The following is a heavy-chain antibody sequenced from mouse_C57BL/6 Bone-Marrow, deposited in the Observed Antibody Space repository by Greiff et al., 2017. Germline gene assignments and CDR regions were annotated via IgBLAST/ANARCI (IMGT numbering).Heavy chain of an antibody. CDR2: ISDGGSYT. CDR1: GFTFSSYA. D-gene: IGHD1-1*01. V-gene: IGHV5-4*01. J-gene: IGHJ4*01. Sequence: EVMLVESGGGLVKPGGSLKLSCAASGFTFSSYAMSWVRQTPDKRLEWVATISDGGSYTYYPDNVKGRFTISRDNAKNNLYLQMSHLKSEDTAMYYCARDGITAYAMDYWGQGTSVTVSS. CDR3: ARDGITAYAMDY.